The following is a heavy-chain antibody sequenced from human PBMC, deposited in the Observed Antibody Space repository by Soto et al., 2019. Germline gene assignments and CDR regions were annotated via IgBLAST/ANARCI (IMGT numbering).Heavy chain of an antibody. CDR2: ISAYNGNT. CDR1: GYTFTSFG. J-gene: IGHJ3*02. D-gene: IGHD2-15*01. CDR3: ARAHRGGTDAFDI. Sequence: QVQLVQSGAEVKKPGASVKVSCKASGYTFTSFGISWVRRAPGQGLEWMGWISAYNGNTNYAENLQGRVTMTTDTSTSTAYMELRSLRSDDAAVYYCARAHRGGTDAFDIGGQGTMVTVSS. V-gene: IGHV1-18*01.